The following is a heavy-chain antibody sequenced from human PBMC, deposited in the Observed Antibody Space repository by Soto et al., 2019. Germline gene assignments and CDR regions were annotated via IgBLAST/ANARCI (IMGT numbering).Heavy chain of an antibody. CDR2: IIPIFGTA. CDR3: ARGRVGAAYGGNSWKGAAFDI. V-gene: IGHV1-69*13. CDR1: GGTFSSYA. Sequence: SVKVSCKASGGTFSSYAISWVRQAPGQGLEWMGGIIPIFGTANYAQKFQGRVTITADESTSTAYMELSSLRSEDTTVYYCARGRVGAAYGGNSWKGAAFDIWGQGTMVTVS. D-gene: IGHD4-17*01. J-gene: IGHJ3*02.